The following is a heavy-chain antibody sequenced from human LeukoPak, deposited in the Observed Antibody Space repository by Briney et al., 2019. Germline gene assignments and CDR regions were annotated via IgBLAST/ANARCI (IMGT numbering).Heavy chain of an antibody. CDR1: GGSFSGYY. Sequence: SETLSLTCAVYGGSFSGYYWSWIRQPPGKGLEWIGEINHSGGTNYNPSLKSRVTISVDTSKNQFSLKLSSVTAADTAVYYCARAPYYDYVWGSYRHNTWFDPWGQGTLVTVSS. CDR3: ARAPYYDYVWGSYRHNTWFDP. J-gene: IGHJ5*02. D-gene: IGHD3-16*02. CDR2: INHSGGT. V-gene: IGHV4-34*01.